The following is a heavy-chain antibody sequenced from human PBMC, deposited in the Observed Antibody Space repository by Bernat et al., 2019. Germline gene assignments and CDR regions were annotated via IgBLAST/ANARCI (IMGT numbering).Heavy chain of an antibody. D-gene: IGHD4-17*01. V-gene: IGHV3-21*01. CDR1: GFTFSSYS. CDR3: ARNGDYLSHYYYYYGMDV. Sequence: EVQLVESGGGLVKPGGSLRLSCAASGFTFSSYSINWVRQAPGKGLEWVSSISSSSSYIYYADSVKGRFTISRDNAKNSLYLQMNSLRAEDTAVYYCARNGDYLSHYYYYYGMDVWGQGTTVTVSS. CDR2: ISSSSSYI. J-gene: IGHJ6*02.